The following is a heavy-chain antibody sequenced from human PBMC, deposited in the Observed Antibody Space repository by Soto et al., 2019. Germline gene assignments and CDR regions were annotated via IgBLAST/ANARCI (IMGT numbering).Heavy chain of an antibody. J-gene: IGHJ6*03. CDR2: IYYSGST. D-gene: IGHD3-3*01. V-gene: IGHV4-59*01. Sequence: PSETLSLTCTVSGGSISSYFWSWIRQPPGKGLEWIGYIYYSGSTNYNPSLKRRVTISVDTSKNQFSLKLSSVTAADTAVYYCANSLEPYYDFWSGIRRPPFYFYMDVWGKGTTVTVSS. CDR3: ANSLEPYYDFWSGIRRPPFYFYMDV. CDR1: GGSISSYF.